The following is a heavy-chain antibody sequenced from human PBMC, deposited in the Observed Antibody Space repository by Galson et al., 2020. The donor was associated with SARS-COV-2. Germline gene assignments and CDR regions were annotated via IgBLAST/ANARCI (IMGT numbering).Heavy chain of an antibody. CDR1: GFTFSRYG. CDR3: AKDLVRGIGYMDV. V-gene: IGHV3-23*01. J-gene: IGHJ6*03. D-gene: IGHD3-10*01. CDR2: TSATT. Sequence: GESLKISCVASGFTFSRYGMSWVRQAPGQGLDWVATTSATTYYADSVKGRFTISRDDSKNMLYLQMNGLRADDTAVYYCAKDLVRGIGYMDVWDSGTTVTISS.